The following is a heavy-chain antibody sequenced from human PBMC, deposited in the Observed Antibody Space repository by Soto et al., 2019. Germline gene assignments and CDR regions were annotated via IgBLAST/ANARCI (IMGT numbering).Heavy chain of an antibody. CDR1: GFTFSSYG. D-gene: IGHD3-3*01. CDR2: ISYDGSNK. V-gene: IGHV3-30*18. J-gene: IGHJ5*02. CDR3: AKDPEKFWSGYYTAHWFDP. Sequence: QVQLVESGGGVVQPGRSLRLSCAASGFTFSSYGMHWVRQAPGKGLEWVAVISYDGSNKYYADSVKGRFTISRDNSKNTLYLQMNSLRGEETAVYYFAKDPEKFWSGYYTAHWFDPWGQGTLVTVSS.